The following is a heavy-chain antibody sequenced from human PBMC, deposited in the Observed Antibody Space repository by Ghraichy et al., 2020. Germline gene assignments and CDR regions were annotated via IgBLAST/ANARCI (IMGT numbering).Heavy chain of an antibody. CDR3: AKFIGEVRGAPYYFDY. CDR1: GFTFSSYG. Sequence: GGSLRLSCAASGFTFSSYGMHWVRQAPGKGLEWVAVISYDGSNKYYADSVKGRFTISRDNSKNTLYLQMNSLRAEDTAVYYCAKFIGEVRGAPYYFDYWGQGTLVTVSS. V-gene: IGHV3-30*18. D-gene: IGHD3-10*01. CDR2: ISYDGSNK. J-gene: IGHJ4*02.